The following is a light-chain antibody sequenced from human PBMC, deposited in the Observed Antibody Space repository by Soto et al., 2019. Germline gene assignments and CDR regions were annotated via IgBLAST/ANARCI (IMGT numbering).Light chain of an antibody. CDR1: SSDVAAYNF. CDR2: DVS. J-gene: IGLJ1*01. CDR3: SSYTSGGNYV. V-gene: IGLV2-14*01. Sequence: QSALTQPASVSGSPGQSVAISCTGTSSDVAAYNFVSWYQQHPGKAPKLMVFDVSNRPSGVSNRFSCSESGNTASLTISGLQAEDEADYYCSSYTSGGNYVFGTGTKVTVL.